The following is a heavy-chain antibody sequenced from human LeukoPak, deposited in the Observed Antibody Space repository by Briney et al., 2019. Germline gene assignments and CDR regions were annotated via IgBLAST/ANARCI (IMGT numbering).Heavy chain of an antibody. CDR3: ARTFVSGDGYKVGYFDY. J-gene: IGHJ4*02. V-gene: IGHV3-23*01. CDR1: GFTFSSYA. CDR2: ISGSGGST. D-gene: IGHD5-24*01. Sequence: PGGSLRLSCAASGFTFSSYAMSWVRQAPGKGLEWVSAISGSGGSTYYADSVKGRFTISRDNSKNTLYLQMNSLRAEDTAVCYCARTFVSGDGYKVGYFDYWGQGTLVTVSS.